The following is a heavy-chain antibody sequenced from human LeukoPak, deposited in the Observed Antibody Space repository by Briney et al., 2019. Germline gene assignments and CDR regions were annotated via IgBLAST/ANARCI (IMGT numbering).Heavy chain of an antibody. CDR1: GFYYNNYG. CDR2: ISYDGSNK. CDR3: ARRYCSGGRCPNYFDY. J-gene: IGHJ4*02. V-gene: IGHV3-30*03. D-gene: IGHD2-15*01. Sequence: AGGSLRLSCVASGFYYNNYGMNWVRQAPGKGLEWVAVISYDGSNKYYADSVKGRFTISRDNSKNTLYLQMDSLRAEDTAVYYCARRYCSGGRCPNYFDYWGQGTLVTVFS.